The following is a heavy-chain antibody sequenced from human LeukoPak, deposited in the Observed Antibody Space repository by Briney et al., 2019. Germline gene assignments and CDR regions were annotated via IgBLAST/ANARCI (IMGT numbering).Heavy chain of an antibody. V-gene: IGHV3-20*04. CDR1: GFTFAAYG. CDR3: ARSRYGDAIVDN. Sequence: GGSLRLSCAASGFTFAAYGMSWVRQAPGTGLEWVSGINWIGGSTGYADSVKGRFTNSRDNAKNSLYLQMNSLRAEDTALYYGARSRYGDAIVDNWGQGTVVIVSS. D-gene: IGHD4-17*01. J-gene: IGHJ4*02. CDR2: INWIGGST.